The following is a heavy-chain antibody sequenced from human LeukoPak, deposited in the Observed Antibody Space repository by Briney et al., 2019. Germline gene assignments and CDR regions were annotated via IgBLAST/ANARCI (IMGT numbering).Heavy chain of an antibody. CDR1: GYTFSDYY. CDR3: ARDTDGGVVTGPFDY. D-gene: IGHD2-21*02. CDR2: INPNSSDT. Sequence: ASVKVSCQASGYTFSDYYMHWVQQAPGQGLEWMGWINPNSSDTNYAQEFQGRVTMTRDTSISTAYMELSSLTFDDTAMYYCARDTDGGVVTGPFDYWGQGTLVTVSS. V-gene: IGHV1-2*02. J-gene: IGHJ4*02.